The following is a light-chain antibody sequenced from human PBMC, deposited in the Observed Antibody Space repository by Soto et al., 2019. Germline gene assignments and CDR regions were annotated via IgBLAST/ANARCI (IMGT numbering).Light chain of an antibody. CDR1: QSVSSY. Sequence: EIVLTQSPATLSLSPGERATLSCRASQSVSSYLAWYQQKPGQAPRLLIYDASNRATGIPARFSGSGSGTEFTLTISSLQSEDFAVYYCQQRSNWPPGITVGQGTRLEIK. CDR2: DAS. J-gene: IGKJ5*01. V-gene: IGKV3-11*01. CDR3: QQRSNWPPGIT.